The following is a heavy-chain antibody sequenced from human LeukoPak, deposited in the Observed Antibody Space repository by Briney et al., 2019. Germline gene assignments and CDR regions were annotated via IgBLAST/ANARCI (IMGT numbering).Heavy chain of an antibody. CDR3: ARSGRALPAYCGGDCYRGDAFDI. CDR1: GGTFSSYA. Sequence: GSSVKVSCKASGGTFSSYAISWVRQAPGQGLEWMGGIIPIFGTANYAQKFRGRVTITADESTSTAYMELSSLRSEDTAVYYCARSGRALPAYCGGDCYRGDAFDIWGQGTMVTVSS. J-gene: IGHJ3*02. D-gene: IGHD2-21*02. V-gene: IGHV1-69*01. CDR2: IIPIFGTA.